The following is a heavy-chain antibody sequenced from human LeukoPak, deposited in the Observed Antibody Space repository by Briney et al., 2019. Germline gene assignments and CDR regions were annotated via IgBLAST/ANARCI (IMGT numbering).Heavy chain of an antibody. CDR2: IYSGGST. Sequence: GGSLRLSCAASGFTVSSNYMSWVSQAPGKGLEWVSVIYSGGSTYYADSVKGRFTISRDNSKNTLYLQMNSLRAEDTAVYYCATEAIVGATLPFDYWGQGTLVTVSS. V-gene: IGHV3-53*01. D-gene: IGHD1-26*01. CDR3: ATEAIVGATLPFDY. J-gene: IGHJ4*02. CDR1: GFTVSSNY.